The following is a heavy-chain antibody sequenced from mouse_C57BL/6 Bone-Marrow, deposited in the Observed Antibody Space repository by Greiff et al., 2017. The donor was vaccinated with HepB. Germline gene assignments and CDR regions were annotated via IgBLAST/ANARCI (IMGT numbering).Heavy chain of an antibody. J-gene: IGHJ3*01. V-gene: IGHV14-4*01. Sequence: VQLKESGAELVRPGASVKLSCTASGFNIKDDYMHWVKQRPEQGLEWIGWFDPENGDTEYASKFQGKATITADTSSNTAYLQLSSLTSEDTAVYYCTTLDEAPFAYWGQGTLVTVAA. CDR3: TTLDEAPFAY. CDR2: FDPENGDT. CDR1: GFNIKDDY.